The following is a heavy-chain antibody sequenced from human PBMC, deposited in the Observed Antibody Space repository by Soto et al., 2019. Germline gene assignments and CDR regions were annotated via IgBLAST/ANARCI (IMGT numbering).Heavy chain of an antibody. CDR1: GGSVSSGSYY. CDR2: IYYSGST. D-gene: IGHD6-19*01. CDR3: ARDGIAVAGTRFDP. J-gene: IGHJ5*02. V-gene: IGHV4-61*01. Sequence: SETLSLTCTVSGGSVSSGSYYWSWIRQPPGKGLEWIGYIYYSGSTNYNPSLKSRVTISVDTSKNQFSLKLSSVTAADTAVYYCARDGIAVAGTRFDPWGQGTLVTVSS.